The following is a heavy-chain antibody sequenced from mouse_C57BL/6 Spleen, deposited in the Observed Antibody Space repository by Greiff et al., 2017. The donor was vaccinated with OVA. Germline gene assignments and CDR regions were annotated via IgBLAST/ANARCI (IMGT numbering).Heavy chain of an antibody. CDR2: IRSKSNNYAT. Sequence: EADGGLVQPKGSLKLSCAASGFSFNTYAMNWVRQAPGKGLEWVARIRSKSNNYATYYADSVKDRFTISRDDSESMLYLQMNNLKTEDTAMYYCVRDYYGPFDVWGTGTTVTVSS. D-gene: IGHD1-1*01. V-gene: IGHV10-1*01. CDR1: GFSFNTYA. J-gene: IGHJ1*03. CDR3: VRDYYGPFDV.